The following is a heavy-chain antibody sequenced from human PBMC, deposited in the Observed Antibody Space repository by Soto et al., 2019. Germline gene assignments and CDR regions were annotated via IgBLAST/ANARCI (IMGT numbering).Heavy chain of an antibody. J-gene: IGHJ4*02. D-gene: IGHD6-6*01. CDR2: IWYDENNK. Sequence: PGGSLRLSCAASGFTFSRYGMHWVRQAPGKGLEWVAVIWYDENNKYYADSVKGRFTISRDNSKNTLYLQMNSLRAEDTAVYYCARGDLEYSSSWVYFDYWGQGTLVTVSS. CDR1: GFTFSRYG. V-gene: IGHV3-33*01. CDR3: ARGDLEYSSSWVYFDY.